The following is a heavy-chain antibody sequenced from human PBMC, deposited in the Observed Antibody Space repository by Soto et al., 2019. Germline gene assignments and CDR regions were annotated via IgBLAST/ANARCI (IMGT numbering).Heavy chain of an antibody. D-gene: IGHD1-1*01. V-gene: IGHV4-34*01. J-gene: IGHJ6*02. CDR3: ARDVWNHNYYYYYGVDV. CDR1: GGSFSGYY. Sequence: SETLSLTCAVYGGSFSGYYWSWIRQPPGKGLEWIGEINHSGSTNYNPSLKSRVTISVDTSKNQFSLKLNSVTAADTAVYYCARDVWNHNYYYYYGVDVWGQGTTVTVSS. CDR2: INHSGST.